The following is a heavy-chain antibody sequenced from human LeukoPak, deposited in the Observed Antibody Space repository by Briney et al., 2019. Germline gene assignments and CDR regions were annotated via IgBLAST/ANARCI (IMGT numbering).Heavy chain of an antibody. CDR2: IYSGGST. CDR3: ARTYTNTWEGRY. Sequence: PGGSLRLSCAASGFTVSSNYMSWVRQAPGKGLEWVSVIYSGGSTYYADSVKGRFTISRDNSKNTLYLQMNSLRAEDTAVYYCARTYTNTWEGRYWGQGTLVTVSS. CDR1: GFTVSSNY. V-gene: IGHV3-53*01. D-gene: IGHD6-13*01. J-gene: IGHJ4*02.